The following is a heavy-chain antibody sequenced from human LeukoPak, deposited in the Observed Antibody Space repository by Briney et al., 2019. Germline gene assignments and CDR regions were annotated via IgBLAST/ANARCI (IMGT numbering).Heavy chain of an antibody. CDR1: GFTFSNYW. CDR3: ARDRTGDYGDYEFKYYYYGMDV. Sequence: GGSLRLSCAASGFTFSNYWMSWVRQAPGKGLEWVANIKQDGSEKCYVDSVKGRFTISRGNAKNSLYLQMNSLRAEDTAVYYCARDRTGDYGDYEFKYYYYGMDVWGQGTTVTVSS. V-gene: IGHV3-7*01. CDR2: IKQDGSEK. D-gene: IGHD4-17*01. J-gene: IGHJ6*02.